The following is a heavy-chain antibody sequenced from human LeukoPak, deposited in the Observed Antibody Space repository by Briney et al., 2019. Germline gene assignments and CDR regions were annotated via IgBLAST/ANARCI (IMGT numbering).Heavy chain of an antibody. Sequence: GASVKVFCKASGDSFGTYGITWVRQALGQGLEWMGGFNPIFGSAQYAQKFQGRVTITMDVSARTVYMELSSLRSEDTTIYYCARDFGSGVFDPWGQGTLVTVSS. J-gene: IGHJ5*02. CDR3: ARDFGSGVFDP. V-gene: IGHV1-69*05. D-gene: IGHD3-10*01. CDR1: GDSFGTYG. CDR2: FNPIFGSA.